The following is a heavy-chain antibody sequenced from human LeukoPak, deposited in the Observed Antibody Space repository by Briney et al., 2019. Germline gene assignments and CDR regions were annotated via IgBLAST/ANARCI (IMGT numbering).Heavy chain of an antibody. D-gene: IGHD6-13*01. CDR1: GYTFTGYY. Sequence: ASVKVSCKASGYTFTGYYMHWVRQAPGQGLEWMGWINPNSGGTNYAQKFQGRVTMTTDTSTSTAYMELRSLRSDDTAVYYCARDESRAAAGTLNWFDPWGQGTLVTVSS. J-gene: IGHJ5*02. CDR3: ARDESRAAAGTLNWFDP. V-gene: IGHV1-2*02. CDR2: INPNSGGT.